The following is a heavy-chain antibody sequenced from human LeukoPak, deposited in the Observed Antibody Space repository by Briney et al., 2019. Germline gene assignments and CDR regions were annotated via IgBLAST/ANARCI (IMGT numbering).Heavy chain of an antibody. D-gene: IGHD3-22*01. CDR2: IKQDGSEK. V-gene: IGHV3-7*01. CDR1: GFTFSSYW. Sequence: GGSLRLSCAASGFTFSSYWMSWVRQAPGKGLEWVANIKQDGSEKYYVDSVKGRFTISRDNAKNSLYLQMNSLRAEDTAVYYCARDSNYYDSGPGWFDPWGQGTLVTVSS. J-gene: IGHJ5*02. CDR3: ARDSNYYDSGPGWFDP.